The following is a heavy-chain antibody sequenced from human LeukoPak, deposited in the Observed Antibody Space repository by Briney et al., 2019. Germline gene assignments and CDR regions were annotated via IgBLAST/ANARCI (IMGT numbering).Heavy chain of an antibody. CDR2: INAGNGNT. D-gene: IGHD2-2*01. CDR1: GYTFTSYA. V-gene: IGHV1-3*01. J-gene: IGHJ3*02. Sequence: GASVKVSCKASGYTFTSYAMHWVRQAPGQRLEWMGWINAGNGNTKYSQKFQGRVTITRDTSTSTAYMELRSLRSDDTAVYYCARDLNIVVVPAYSDAFDIWGQGTMVTVSS. CDR3: ARDLNIVVVPAYSDAFDI.